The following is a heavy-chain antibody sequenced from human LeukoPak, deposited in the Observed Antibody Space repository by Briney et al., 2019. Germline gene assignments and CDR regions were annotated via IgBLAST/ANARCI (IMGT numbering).Heavy chain of an antibody. CDR1: GFTFSSYS. CDR2: ISSSSSTI. J-gene: IGHJ4*02. V-gene: IGHV3-48*01. CDR3: ARRFGTGCFDY. Sequence: PGGSLRLSCAASGFTFSSYSMTWVRQAPGKGLEWVSYISSSSSTIYYADSVKGRFTISRDNAKNSLYLQMNSLRAEDTAVYYCARRFGTGCFDYWGQGTLVTVSS. D-gene: IGHD6-19*01.